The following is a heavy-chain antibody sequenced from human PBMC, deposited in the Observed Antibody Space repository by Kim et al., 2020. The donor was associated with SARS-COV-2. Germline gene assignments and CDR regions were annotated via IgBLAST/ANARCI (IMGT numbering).Heavy chain of an antibody. D-gene: IGHD3-22*01. V-gene: IGHV4-39*01. Sequence: SETLSLTCTVSGGSISSSSYYWGWIRQPPGKGLEWIGSIYYSGSTYNNPSLKSRVTISVDTSKNQFSLKLSSVTAADTAVYYCARSYDSSGYYLKSYYFDYWGQGTLVTVSS. J-gene: IGHJ4*02. CDR2: IYYSGST. CDR3: ARSYDSSGYYLKSYYFDY. CDR1: GGSISSSSYY.